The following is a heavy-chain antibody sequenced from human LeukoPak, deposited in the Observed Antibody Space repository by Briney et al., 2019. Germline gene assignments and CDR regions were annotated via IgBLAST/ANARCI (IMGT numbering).Heavy chain of an antibody. Sequence: SQTLSLTCAVSGGSISSGGYSWGWIRQPPGKGLEWIGYIYHSGSTYYNPSLKSRVTISVDRSKNQFSLKLSSVTAADTAVYYCARVGSQRGDAFDIWGQGTMVTVSS. V-gene: IGHV4-30-2*01. J-gene: IGHJ3*02. CDR2: IYHSGST. D-gene: IGHD3-16*01. CDR1: GGSISSGGYS. CDR3: ARVGSQRGDAFDI.